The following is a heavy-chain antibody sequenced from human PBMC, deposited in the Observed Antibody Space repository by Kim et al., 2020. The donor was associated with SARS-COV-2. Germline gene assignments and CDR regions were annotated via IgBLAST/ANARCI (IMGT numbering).Heavy chain of an antibody. D-gene: IGHD4-17*01. J-gene: IGHJ5*02. Sequence: YNPTLKSRVTITIDTSKNQLALKLSSVTAADTAVYYCARGPTTPLNWFDPWGQGTLVTVSS. V-gene: IGHV4-59*09. CDR3: ARGPTTPLNWFDP.